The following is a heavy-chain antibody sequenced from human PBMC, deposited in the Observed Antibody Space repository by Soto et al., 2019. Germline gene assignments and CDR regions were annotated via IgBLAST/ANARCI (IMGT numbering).Heavy chain of an antibody. D-gene: IGHD2-15*01. J-gene: IGHJ3*02. CDR1: GFTSSDYY. CDR3: ARDLVAATLTRDAFDI. Sequence: GGSLRLSCAASGFTSSDYYMSWIRQAPGKGLEWVSYISSSGSTIYYADSVKGRFTISRDNAKNSLYLQMNSLRAEDTAVYYCARDLVAATLTRDAFDIWGQGTMVTVSS. V-gene: IGHV3-11*01. CDR2: ISSSGSTI.